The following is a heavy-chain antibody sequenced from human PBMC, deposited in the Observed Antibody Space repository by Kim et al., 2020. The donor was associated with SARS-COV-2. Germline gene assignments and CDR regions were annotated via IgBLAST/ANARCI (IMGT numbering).Heavy chain of an antibody. V-gene: IGHV3-74*01. D-gene: IGHD1-26*01. J-gene: IGHJ4*02. Sequence: GGSLRLSCAASGFTFSSYWMHWVRQAPGKGLVWVSRINSDGSSTSYADSVKGRFTISRDNAKNTLYLQMNSLRAEDTAVHYCARDGYIVGAHYYFDYWGQGTLVTVSS. CDR3: ARDGYIVGAHYYFDY. CDR2: INSDGSST. CDR1: GFTFSSYW.